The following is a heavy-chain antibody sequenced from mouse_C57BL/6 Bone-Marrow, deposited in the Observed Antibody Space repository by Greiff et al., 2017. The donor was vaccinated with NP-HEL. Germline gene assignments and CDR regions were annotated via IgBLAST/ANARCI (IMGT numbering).Heavy chain of an antibody. CDR1: GFTFSDYY. Sequence: EVHLVESGGGLVQPGGSLKLSCAASGFTFSDYYMYWVRQTPEKRLEWVAYISNGGGSTYYPDTVKGRFTISRDNAKNTLYLQMSRLECEDTAMYYCARQEGFAYWGQGTLVTVSA. CDR3: ARQEGFAY. CDR2: ISNGGGST. J-gene: IGHJ3*01. V-gene: IGHV5-12*01.